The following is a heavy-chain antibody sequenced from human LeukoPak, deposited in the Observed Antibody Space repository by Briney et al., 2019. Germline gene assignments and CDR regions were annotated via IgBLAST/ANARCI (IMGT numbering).Heavy chain of an antibody. J-gene: IGHJ4*02. CDR3: ARHFSSWDGEDFDC. V-gene: IGHV4-59*08. Sequence: PSETLSLTCTVSGGSISSYYWSWIRQPPGKGLEWIGYIYYSGSTNYNPSLKSRVTISVDTSKNQFSLKLSSVTAADTAVYYCARHFSSWDGEDFDCWGQGTLVTVSS. CDR1: GGSISSYY. D-gene: IGHD6-13*01. CDR2: IYYSGST.